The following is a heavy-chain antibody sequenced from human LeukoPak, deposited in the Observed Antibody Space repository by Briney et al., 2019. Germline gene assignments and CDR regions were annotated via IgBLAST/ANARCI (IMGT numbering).Heavy chain of an antibody. Sequence: SLRLSCAASTFTFNSYHMHWVRQAQGKGLKWVAVISYDGSNKYYADSVKGRFTISRDNSKNTLYLQMNSLRAEDTAVYYCAKAEPPGIAAAGHFDYWGQGTLVTVSS. CDR1: TFTFNSYH. D-gene: IGHD6-13*01. J-gene: IGHJ4*02. V-gene: IGHV3-30*18. CDR3: AKAEPPGIAAAGHFDY. CDR2: ISYDGSNK.